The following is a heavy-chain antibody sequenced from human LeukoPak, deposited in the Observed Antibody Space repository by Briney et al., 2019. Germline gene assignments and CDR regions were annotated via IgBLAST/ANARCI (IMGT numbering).Heavy chain of an antibody. CDR2: TNPDGSIT. J-gene: IGHJ4*02. D-gene: IGHD3-10*01. CDR3: AKDLLRGAADY. CDR1: GFTFSSYW. Sequence: PGGSLRLSCAVSGFTFSSYWMHWVRQAPGKGLVWVSLTNPDGSITDYADSVRGRFTISRDNAKNTVFLQMNSLRAEDTAVYYCAKDLLRGAADYWGQGALVTVFS. V-gene: IGHV3-74*01.